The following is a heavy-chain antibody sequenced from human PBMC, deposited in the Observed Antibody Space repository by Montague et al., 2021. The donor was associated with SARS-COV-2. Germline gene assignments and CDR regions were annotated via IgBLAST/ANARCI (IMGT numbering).Heavy chain of an antibody. CDR3: TVELNYFFDY. CDR1: GDSITNTRYF. D-gene: IGHD1-7*01. Sequence: SETLSLTCNVSGDSITNTRYFWGWIRQPPGKPLEWIGSFYHNGKTYYNPPLERRALLSIDTSKNQFSLRLSSVIASDTAVYYCTVELNYFFDYWGQGFLVSVSS. J-gene: IGHJ4*02. V-gene: IGHV4-39*01. CDR2: FYHNGKT.